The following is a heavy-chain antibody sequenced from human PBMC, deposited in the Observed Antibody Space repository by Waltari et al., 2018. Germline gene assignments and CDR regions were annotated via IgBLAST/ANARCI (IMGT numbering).Heavy chain of an antibody. CDR2: INAANGNT. Sequence: QVQLVQSGAEVKKPGASVKVSCKASGYRFNSYAMHWVRQAPGQRLEWMGWINAANGNTKYSQKFQGRVTMTEDTSTDTAYMELSSLRSEDTAVYYCATYIAAAGTEGYFDYWGQGTLVTVSS. D-gene: IGHD6-13*01. V-gene: IGHV1-3*01. CDR3: ATYIAAAGTEGYFDY. J-gene: IGHJ4*02. CDR1: GYRFNSYA.